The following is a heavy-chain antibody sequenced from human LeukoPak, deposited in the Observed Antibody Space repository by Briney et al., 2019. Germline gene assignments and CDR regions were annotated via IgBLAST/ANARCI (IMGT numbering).Heavy chain of an antibody. CDR2: LSGTGSPT. Sequence: GGSLRLSCAASGFTFSSYAMSWVRQAPGKGLEWVSALSGTGSPTYYADSVKGRFTISRDNFKNTLYLLMNSLRAEDTAVYYCARGGYRAYYYDSSGPWGYWGQGTLVTVSS. CDR1: GFTFSSYA. J-gene: IGHJ4*02. D-gene: IGHD3-22*01. CDR3: ARGGYRAYYYDSSGPWGY. V-gene: IGHV3-23*01.